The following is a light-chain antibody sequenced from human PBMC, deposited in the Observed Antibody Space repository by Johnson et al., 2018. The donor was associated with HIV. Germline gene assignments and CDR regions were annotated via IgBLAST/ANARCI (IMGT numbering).Light chain of an antibody. Sequence: SVLTQPPPVSAAPGQKVTIPCSGSSSNIGNNYVSWYQQLPGTAPKLLIYDNNKRPSGIPDRFSGSKSGTSATLGITGLQTGDEADYYCGTWDSSLSVVYVFGTRTKVTDL. CDR2: DNN. CDR3: GTWDSSLSVVYV. J-gene: IGLJ1*01. V-gene: IGLV1-51*01. CDR1: SSNIGNNY.